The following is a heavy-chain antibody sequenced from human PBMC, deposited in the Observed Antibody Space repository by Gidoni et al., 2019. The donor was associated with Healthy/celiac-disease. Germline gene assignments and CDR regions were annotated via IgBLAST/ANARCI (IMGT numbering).Heavy chain of an antibody. D-gene: IGHD3-10*01. J-gene: IGHJ6*02. V-gene: IGHV1-8*01. CDR3: ARGPVLWFGELFYYYYYGMDV. Sequence: QVQLVQSGAEVKKPGASVKVSCKASGYTFTSYDINWVRQATGQGLEWMGWVNPNSGNTGYAQKFQGRVTMTRNTSISTAYMELSSLRSEDTAVYYCARGPVLWFGELFYYYYYGMDVWGQGTTVTVSS. CDR2: VNPNSGNT. CDR1: GYTFTSYD.